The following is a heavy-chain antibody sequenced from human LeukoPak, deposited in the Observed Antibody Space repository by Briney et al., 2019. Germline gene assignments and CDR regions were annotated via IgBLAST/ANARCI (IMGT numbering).Heavy chain of an antibody. V-gene: IGHV3-9*01. D-gene: IGHD6-19*01. CDR1: GFTFDEYA. CDR3: AKWVSSRWDELYYFDY. J-gene: IGHJ4*02. Sequence: GGSLRLSCAASGFTFDEYAMPWVRQAPGKGLEWVSGISWNGGSMDYAASVKGRFTISRDNAKNSLYLQMNSLRHEDTAVYYCAKWVSSRWDELYYFDYWGQGTLVTVSS. CDR2: ISWNGGSM.